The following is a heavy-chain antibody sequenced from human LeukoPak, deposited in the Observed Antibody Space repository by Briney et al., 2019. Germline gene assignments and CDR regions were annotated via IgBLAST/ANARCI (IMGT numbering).Heavy chain of an antibody. J-gene: IGHJ5*02. CDR2: IYYSGST. V-gene: IGHV4-59*01. D-gene: IGHD3-22*01. Sequence: SESLSLTCTVSGGSISSYYWSWIRQPPGKGLEWIGYIYYSGSTNYNPSLKSRVTISVDTSKNQFSLKLSSVTAADTAVYYCARVPLYYDGSGVGWFDAGGQGTLVTVSS. CDR1: GGSISSYY. CDR3: ARVPLYYDGSGVGWFDA.